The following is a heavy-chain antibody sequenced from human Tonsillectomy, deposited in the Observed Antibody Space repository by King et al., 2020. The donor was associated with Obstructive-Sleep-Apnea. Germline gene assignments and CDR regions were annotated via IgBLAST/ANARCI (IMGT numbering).Heavy chain of an antibody. CDR1: GFTFSDYY. V-gene: IGHV3-11*01. CDR3: ARDWDLDIIWAPSATFDY. CDR2: ISSSGRTI. D-gene: IGHD3-16*01. Sequence: VQLVESGGGLVKPGGSLRLSCAASGFTFSDYYMSWIRLDPGKGLEWLSYISSSGRTIDYADSVKGRFTISRDNAKKSVYLQMKSLRAEDTAVYYCARDWDLDIIWAPSATFDYWGQGTLVTVSS. J-gene: IGHJ4*02.